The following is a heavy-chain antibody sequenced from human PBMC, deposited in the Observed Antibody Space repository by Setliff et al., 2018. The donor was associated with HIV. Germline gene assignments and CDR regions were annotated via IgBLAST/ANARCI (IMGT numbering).Heavy chain of an antibody. J-gene: IGHJ4*02. CDR1: GYSFNSYA. CDR2: ISAYNGNT. CDR3: ARYTFGPLDY. Sequence: ASVKVSCKASGYSFNSYAISWVRQAPGQGLEWMGWISAYNGNTNYAQKLQGRVTMTTDTSTSTVYMELRSLRSDDTAVYYCARYTFGPLDYWGQGTLVTVSS. V-gene: IGHV1-18*01. D-gene: IGHD3-16*01.